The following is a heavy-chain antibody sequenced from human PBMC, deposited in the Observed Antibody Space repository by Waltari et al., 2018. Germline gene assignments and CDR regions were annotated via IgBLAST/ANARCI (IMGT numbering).Heavy chain of an antibody. Sequence: QVQVVESGGGVVQPGRSLRLSWAASGFTFSSYSMHWVRQAPGKGLEWVAVISYDGSNKYYADSVKGRFTISRDNSKNTLYLQMNSLRAEDTAVYYCARERLPITTGGGFQHWGQGTQVTVSS. J-gene: IGHJ1*01. CDR3: ARERLPITTGGGFQH. D-gene: IGHD2-15*01. CDR1: GFTFSSYS. V-gene: IGHV3-30*01. CDR2: ISYDGSNK.